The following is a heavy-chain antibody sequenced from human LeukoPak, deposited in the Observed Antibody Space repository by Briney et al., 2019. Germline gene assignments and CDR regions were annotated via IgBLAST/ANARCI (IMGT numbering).Heavy chain of an antibody. D-gene: IGHD3-16*01. J-gene: IGHJ6*02. Sequence: SETLSLTCTVSGGSINGHYWTWIRQPPGKGLEWIGQIHYSGRADYNPSLKRRVTISVDTSKNQISLNLNSVTAADTAVYYRARFGVDYDMDVWGQGTTVAVSS. CDR3: ARFGVDYDMDV. CDR1: GGSINGHY. V-gene: IGHV4-59*11. CDR2: IHYSGRA.